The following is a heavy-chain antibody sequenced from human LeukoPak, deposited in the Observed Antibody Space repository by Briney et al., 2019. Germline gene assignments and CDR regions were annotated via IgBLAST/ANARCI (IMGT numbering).Heavy chain of an antibody. CDR3: AKFAGYSSGWFLFDAFDI. J-gene: IGHJ3*02. Sequence: GGPLRLSCAASGFAFSSYAMSWVRQAPGKGLEWVSAISGSGGSTYYADSVKGRFTISRDNSKNTLYLQMNSLRAEDTAVYYCAKFAGYSSGWFLFDAFDIWGQGTMVTVSS. V-gene: IGHV3-23*01. CDR1: GFAFSSYA. CDR2: ISGSGGST. D-gene: IGHD6-19*01.